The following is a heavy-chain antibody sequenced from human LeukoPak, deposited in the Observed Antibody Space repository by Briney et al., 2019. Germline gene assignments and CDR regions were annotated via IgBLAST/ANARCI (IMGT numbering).Heavy chain of an antibody. V-gene: IGHV4-34*01. CDR1: GGSFSGYY. Sequence: PSETLSLTCAVYGGSFSGYYWIGLRQPPRKGLHWIGEINHSGTTNYNTSLKSRVTISVDTSKNQFSLKLSSVTAADTAVYYCARVYYSNSYDYWYFDLWGRGTLVTVSS. J-gene: IGHJ2*01. CDR2: INHSGTT. D-gene: IGHD6-13*01. CDR3: ARVYYSNSYDYWYFDL.